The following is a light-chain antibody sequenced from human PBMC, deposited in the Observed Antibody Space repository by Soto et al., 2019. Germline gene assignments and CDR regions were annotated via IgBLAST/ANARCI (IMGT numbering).Light chain of an antibody. J-gene: IGKJ4*01. CDR3: HHRSV. Sequence: EIVLTQSPATLSLSPRERATLSCRASQSVSYYLAWYQQKPGQAPRLLIYDASNRATGIPARFSGGGSGTDFTLTISRLEPEDFAVYYCHHRSVFGGGTKVEIK. CDR1: QSVSYY. V-gene: IGKV3-11*01. CDR2: DAS.